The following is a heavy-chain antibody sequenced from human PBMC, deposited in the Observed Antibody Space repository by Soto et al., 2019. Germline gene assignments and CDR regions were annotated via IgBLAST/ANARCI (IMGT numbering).Heavy chain of an antibody. CDR2: IYFSGTT. J-gene: IGHJ3*02. D-gene: IGHD3-3*01. V-gene: IGHV4-39*01. CDR1: GGSISSSSFY. Sequence: SETLSLTCTVSGGSISSSSFYWGWVRQPPGKGLEWIGSIYFSGTTYYNPSLKSRLTISVDTSKNQFSLKLISVTAADTTVYYCARPRGLRFSVADVFDIWGQGTMVTVSS. CDR3: ARPRGLRFSVADVFDI.